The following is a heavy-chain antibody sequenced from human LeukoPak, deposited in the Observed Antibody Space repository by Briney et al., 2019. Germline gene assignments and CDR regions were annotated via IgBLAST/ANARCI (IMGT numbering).Heavy chain of an antibody. CDR2: LYSDGIT. V-gene: IGHV3-53*01. J-gene: IGHJ5*02. CDR1: GFTVSSNY. CDR3: ARDRAYNWFDP. Sequence: GGSLRLSCAASGFTVSSNYMTWVRQAPGKGLEWVSVLYSDGITYYTDSVKGRFTISRDNSKNTLYLQMNSLRTEDTAVYYCARDRAYNWFDPWGQGTLVTVSS.